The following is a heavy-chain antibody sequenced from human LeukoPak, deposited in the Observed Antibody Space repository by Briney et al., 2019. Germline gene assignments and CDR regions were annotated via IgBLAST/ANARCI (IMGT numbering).Heavy chain of an antibody. CDR3: AREITTNGGRYFDY. D-gene: IGHD7-27*01. CDR1: GFTFSNYW. CDR2: INIDGSST. J-gene: IGHJ4*02. Sequence: GGSLRLSCAASGFTFSNYWMHWVRQAPGEGLVWVSRINIDGSSTNNADSVKGRFTISRDNAKNTLYLQMNGLRAEDTAVYYCAREITTNGGRYFDYWGQGTLVTVSS. V-gene: IGHV3-74*01.